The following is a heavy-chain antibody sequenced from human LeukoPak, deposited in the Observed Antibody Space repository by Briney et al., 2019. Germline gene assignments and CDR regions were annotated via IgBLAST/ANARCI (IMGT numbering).Heavy chain of an antibody. CDR2: ISAYNAKA. J-gene: IGHJ4*02. CDR3: ARDTILGVAPSGY. CDR1: GYTFTSYG. D-gene: IGHD3-3*01. V-gene: IGHV1-18*01. Sequence: ASVKVSCKASGYTFTSYGISWVRQAPGQGLEWMGWISAYNAKANYAQKLQGRVTMTTDTSTSTAYMERRSLRSDDTAVYYCARDTILGVAPSGYWGQGTLVTVSS.